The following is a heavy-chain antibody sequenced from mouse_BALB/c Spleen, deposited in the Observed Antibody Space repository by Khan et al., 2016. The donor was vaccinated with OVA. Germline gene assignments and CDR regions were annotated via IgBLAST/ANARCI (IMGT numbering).Heavy chain of an antibody. CDR2: ISSGGRYT. D-gene: IGHD2-10*01. J-gene: IGHJ4*01. CDR3: ARAYYGNDYYAMDY. CDR1: GFTFSSYG. V-gene: IGHV5-6*01. Sequence: EVELVESGGDLVKPGGSLKVSCAASGFTFSSYGMSWVRQTPDKRLEWVATISSGGRYTYFPDSVKGRFTISRDNAKNTLYLQMTSLKSDDTAMYYCARAYYGNDYYAMDYWGQGTSVTVSS.